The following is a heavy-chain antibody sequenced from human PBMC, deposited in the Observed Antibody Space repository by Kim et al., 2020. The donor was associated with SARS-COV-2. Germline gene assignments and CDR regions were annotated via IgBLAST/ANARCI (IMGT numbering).Heavy chain of an antibody. J-gene: IGHJ6*02. V-gene: IGHV1-18*01. CDR3: ARDPKQLAIPTHYYYYYGMDV. D-gene: IGHD6-6*01. CDR2: ISAYNGNT. CDR1: GYTFTSYG. Sequence: ASVKVSCKASGYTFTSYGISWVRQAPGQGLEWMGWISAYNGNTNYAQKLQGRVTMTTDTSTSTAYMELRSLRSDDTAVYYCARDPKQLAIPTHYYYYYGMDVWGQGTTVTVSS.